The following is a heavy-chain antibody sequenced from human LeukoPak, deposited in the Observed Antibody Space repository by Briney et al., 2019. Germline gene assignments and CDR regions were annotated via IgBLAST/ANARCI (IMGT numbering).Heavy chain of an antibody. J-gene: IGHJ2*01. V-gene: IGHV3-74*01. CDR1: GFTFSSYA. D-gene: IGHD5-12*01. CDR3: ARGYAGGYFDP. CDR2: INSDGSNT. Sequence: GGSLRLSCAASGFTFSSYAMSWVRQGPGKGLVWVSRINSDGSNTAYADSVKGRFTISRDNAKNTLSLQMNSLRAEDTTVYYCARGYAGGYFDPWGRGTLVTVSS.